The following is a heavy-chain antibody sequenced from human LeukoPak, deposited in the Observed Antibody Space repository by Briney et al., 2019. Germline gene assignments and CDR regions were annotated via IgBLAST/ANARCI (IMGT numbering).Heavy chain of an antibody. CDR2: IFPILATA. CDR1: GGTFSSYA. J-gene: IGHJ4*02. CDR3: ARESGSYEAYFDY. V-gene: IGHV1-69*13. Sequence: SVKVSCKASGGTFSSYAISWVRQAPGQGLEWMGRIFPILATANYAQKFQGRVTITADESTSTAYMELSSLRSEDTAVYYCARESGSYEAYFDYWGQGTLVTVSS. D-gene: IGHD1-26*01.